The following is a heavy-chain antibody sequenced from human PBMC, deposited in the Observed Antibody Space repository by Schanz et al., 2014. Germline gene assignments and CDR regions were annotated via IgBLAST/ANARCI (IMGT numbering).Heavy chain of an antibody. V-gene: IGHV1-69*04. Sequence: QVQLVQSGAEVKKPGASVKVSCKASGGTFSSFGINWVRQAPGQGLEWMGRIIPSLGLAKYEQKFQGRVTNTADKSTSTAYMDVSSLRSEDTAVYYCARGRGCTGGSCYSWFDLWGQGTLVTVSS. J-gene: IGHJ5*02. CDR1: GGTFSSFG. CDR2: IIPSLGLA. D-gene: IGHD2-15*01. CDR3: ARGRGCTGGSCYSWFDL.